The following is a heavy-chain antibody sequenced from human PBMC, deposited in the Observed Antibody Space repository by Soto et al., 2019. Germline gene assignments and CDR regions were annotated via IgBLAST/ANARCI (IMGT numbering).Heavy chain of an antibody. D-gene: IGHD6-19*01. CDR2: ISSSSSYI. CDR1: GFTFSSNS. CDR3: ARVRIAVAGTQYFDY. Sequence: ESGGGLVKPGGSLRLSCAASGFTFSSNSMNWVRQAPGKGLEWVSSISSSSSYIYYADSVKGRFTISRDNAKNSLYLQMNSLRAEDTAVYYCARVRIAVAGTQYFDYWGQGTLVTVSS. V-gene: IGHV3-21*01. J-gene: IGHJ4*02.